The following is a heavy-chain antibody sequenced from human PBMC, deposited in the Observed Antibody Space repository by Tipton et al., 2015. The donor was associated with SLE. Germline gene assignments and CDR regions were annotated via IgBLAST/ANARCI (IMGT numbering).Heavy chain of an antibody. CDR2: IDPSDSYT. CDR1: GYSFTSYW. Sequence: QLVQSGAEVKKPGESLRISCKGSGYSFTSYWINWVRQMPGKGLEWMGRIDPSDSYTNYSPSFQGHVTISADKSISTAYLQWSSLKASDTAMYYCARQQGYCGYTMGNRAFDIWGQGTMVTVSS. J-gene: IGHJ3*02. D-gene: IGHD5-12*01. V-gene: IGHV5-10-1*01. CDR3: ARQQGYCGYTMGNRAFDI.